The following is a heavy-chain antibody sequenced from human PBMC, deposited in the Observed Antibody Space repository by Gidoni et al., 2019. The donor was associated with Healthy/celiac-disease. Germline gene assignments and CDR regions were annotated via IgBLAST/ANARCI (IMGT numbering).Heavy chain of an antibody. CDR3: ARSGYSYGYNWFDP. D-gene: IGHD5-18*01. Sequence: QVQLVQSGAEVKKPGSSVKVSCKASGATFSSYSISWVQQVPGQGFEWMGRIIPILGIANYAQKLQGRVTITADKSTSTAYMELSSLRSEDTAVYYCARSGYSYGYNWFDPWGQGTLVTVSS. CDR1: GATFSSYS. J-gene: IGHJ5*02. V-gene: IGHV1-69*02. CDR2: IIPILGIA.